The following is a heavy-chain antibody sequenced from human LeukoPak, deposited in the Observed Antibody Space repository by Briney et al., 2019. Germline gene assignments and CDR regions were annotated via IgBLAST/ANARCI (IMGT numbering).Heavy chain of an antibody. CDR2: ISYDGSNK. CDR3: ARGTIAAAPMSYYGMDV. J-gene: IGHJ6*02. CDR1: GFTFSSYG. V-gene: IGHV3-30*19. D-gene: IGHD6-13*01. Sequence: GGSLRLSCAASGFTFSSYGMHWVRQAPGKGLEWVAVISYDGSNKYYADSVKGRFTISRDNSKNTLYLQMNSLRVEDTAVYYCARGTIAAAPMSYYGMDVWGQGTTVTVSS.